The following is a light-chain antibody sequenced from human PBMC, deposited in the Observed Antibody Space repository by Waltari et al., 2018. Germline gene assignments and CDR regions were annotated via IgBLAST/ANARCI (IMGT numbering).Light chain of an antibody. CDR3: QVWDKTTGV. V-gene: IGLV3-1*01. CDR1: QLGASD. CDR2: RNT. Sequence: SYEVTQPLSVSVCPGQTASITCPGAQLGASDVCWYQQKPGQSPVLVIYRNTKRPSGVPERFSGSNSGNTATLTISGTQALDEADYYCQVWDKTTGVFGTGTKVTVL. J-gene: IGLJ1*01.